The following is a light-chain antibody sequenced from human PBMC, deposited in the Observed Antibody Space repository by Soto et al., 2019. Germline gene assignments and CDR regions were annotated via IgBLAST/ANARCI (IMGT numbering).Light chain of an antibody. CDR2: EVT. J-gene: IGLJ1*01. V-gene: IGLV2-23*02. CDR1: SSDVGSYNF. CDR3: CSYAGTSSYV. Sequence: QSALTQPASVSGSPGQSITISCAGTSSDVGSYNFVSWYQQHPGRAPKLMIYEVTKRPSGVSSRFSGSKSGNTASLTISGLQAEDEADYYCCSYAGTSSYVFGTGTKLTVL.